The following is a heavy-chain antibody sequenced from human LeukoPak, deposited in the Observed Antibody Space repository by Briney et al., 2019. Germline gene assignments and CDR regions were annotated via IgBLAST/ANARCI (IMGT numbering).Heavy chain of an antibody. CDR1: GGSFSGYY. CDR2: INHSGST. CDR3: ARRPERLSSHWFDP. J-gene: IGHJ5*02. V-gene: IGHV4-34*01. Sequence: SETLSLTCAVYGGSFSGYYWSWIRQPPGKGLEWIGEINHSGSTNYNPSLKSRVTISVDTSKNQFSLKLSSVTAADTAVYYCARRPERLSSHWFDPWGQGTLVTVSS.